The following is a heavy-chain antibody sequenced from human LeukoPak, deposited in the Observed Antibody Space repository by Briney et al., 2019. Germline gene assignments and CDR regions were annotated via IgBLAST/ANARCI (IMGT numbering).Heavy chain of an antibody. J-gene: IGHJ6*04. V-gene: IGHV3-23*01. CDR3: GKGSGPNYYGMDV. D-gene: IGHD2-15*01. Sequence: GGSLRLSCAASGFTFGSYAMNWVRQAPGKGLEWVSLITGSGGSTYYADSAKGRFTISGDNSKNTLYLQMNSLRAEDTAVYYCGKGSGPNYYGMDVWGKGTTVTVSS. CDR1: GFTFGSYA. CDR2: ITGSGGST.